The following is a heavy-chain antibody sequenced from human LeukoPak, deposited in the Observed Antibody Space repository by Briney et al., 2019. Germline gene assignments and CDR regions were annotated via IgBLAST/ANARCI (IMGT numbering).Heavy chain of an antibody. J-gene: IGHJ6*03. D-gene: IGHD3-22*01. CDR3: AREWEDSSGYHYYYYMDV. V-gene: IGHV3-53*01. CDR2: IYSGGRT. Sequence: GGSLRLSCAASGFSLSSNYMTWVRQAPGKGLEWVSIIYSGGRTYYVDSVKGRFTISRDKSQNTLYLQMDSLRAEDTAVYYCAREWEDSSGYHYYYYMDVWGKGTTVTVS. CDR1: GFSLSSNY.